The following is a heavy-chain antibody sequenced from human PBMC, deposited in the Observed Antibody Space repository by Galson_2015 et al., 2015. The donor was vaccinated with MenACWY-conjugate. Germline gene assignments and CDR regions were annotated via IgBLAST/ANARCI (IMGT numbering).Heavy chain of an antibody. J-gene: IGHJ4*02. CDR2: ISSSSSYI. D-gene: IGHD3-22*01. V-gene: IGHV3-21*01. Sequence: SLRLSCAASGFIFSSYCMNRVRQAPGKGLEWVSSISSSSSYIYYADSVKGRFTISRDNARNSLYLQMNSLRAEDTAVYYCARSTVTFDSSGYYYVLGGQGTQVTVSS. CDR3: ARSTVTFDSSGYYYVL. CDR1: GFIFSSYC.